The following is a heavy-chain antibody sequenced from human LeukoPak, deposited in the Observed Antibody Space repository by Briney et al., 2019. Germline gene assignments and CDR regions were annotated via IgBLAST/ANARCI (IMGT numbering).Heavy chain of an antibody. Sequence: PGGSLRLSCAASGFTFSSYWMSWVRQAPGKGLEWVANIKQDEGEKYYVDSVKGRFTISRDNAKNSLYLQMNSLRAEDTAVYYCARSVGGYDYPHYYYYYGMDVWGQGTTVTVSS. J-gene: IGHJ6*02. CDR2: IKQDEGEK. CDR3: ARSVGGYDYPHYYYYYGMDV. CDR1: GFTFSSYW. D-gene: IGHD5-12*01. V-gene: IGHV3-7*01.